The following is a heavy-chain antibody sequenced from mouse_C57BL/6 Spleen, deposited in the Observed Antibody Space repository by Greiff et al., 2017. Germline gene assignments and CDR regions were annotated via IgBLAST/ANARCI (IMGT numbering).Heavy chain of an antibody. CDR1: GYTFTSYW. CDR3: AREGTTVVAKDYAMDD. CDR2: IYPGSGST. J-gene: IGHJ4*01. D-gene: IGHD1-1*01. V-gene: IGHV1-55*01. Sequence: QVQLQQPGAELVKPGASVKMSCKASGYTFTSYWITWVKQRPGQGLEWIGDIYPGSGSTNYNEKFKSKATLTVDTSSSTAYMQLSSLTSEDSAVYYCAREGTTVVAKDYAMDDWGQGTSVTVSS.